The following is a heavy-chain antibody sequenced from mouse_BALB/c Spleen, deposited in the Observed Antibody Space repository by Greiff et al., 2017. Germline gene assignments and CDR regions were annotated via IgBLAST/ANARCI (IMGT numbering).Heavy chain of an antibody. V-gene: IGHV2-2*02. CDR1: GFSLTSYG. CDR2: IWSGGST. CDR3: ARNIGGNKGYAMDY. J-gene: IGHJ4*01. Sequence: VKLQQSGPGLVQPSQSLSITCTVSGFSLTSYGVHWVRQSPGKGLEWLGVIWSGGSTDYNAAFISRLSISKDNSKSQVFFKMNSLQANDTAIYYCARNIGGNKGYAMDYWGQGTSVTVSS. D-gene: IGHD2-1*01.